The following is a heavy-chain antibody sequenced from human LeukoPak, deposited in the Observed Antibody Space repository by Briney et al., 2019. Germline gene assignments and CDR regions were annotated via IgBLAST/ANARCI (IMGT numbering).Heavy chain of an antibody. J-gene: IGHJ5*02. V-gene: IGHV4-59*01. Sequence: KPSETLSLTCSVSGASISSFYWSWIRQPPGKGLEWIGYIYYSGSTNYNPSLKSRVTISVDTSKNQFSLKLSSVTAADTAVYYCARFNSGSYFNWFDPWGQGTLVTVSS. CDR1: GASISSFY. CDR3: ARFNSGSYFNWFDP. D-gene: IGHD1-26*01. CDR2: IYYSGST.